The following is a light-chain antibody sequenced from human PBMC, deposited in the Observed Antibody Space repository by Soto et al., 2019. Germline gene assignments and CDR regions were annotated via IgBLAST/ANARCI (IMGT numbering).Light chain of an antibody. V-gene: IGKV1-39*01. CDR3: QQSYSTPRT. CDR1: QSISSY. CDR2: AAS. Sequence: DIQMTQSPSSLSASVGDRVTITCRASQSISSYLNWYQQKPGQAPKLLIYAASSLQSGVPSRFSGSGSGTDFTLTISSLQPEDFATYYCQQSYSTPRTFGQGTKVELK. J-gene: IGKJ1*01.